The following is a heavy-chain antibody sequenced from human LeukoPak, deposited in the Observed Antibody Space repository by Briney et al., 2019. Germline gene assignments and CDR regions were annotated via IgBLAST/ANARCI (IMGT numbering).Heavy chain of an antibody. CDR1: GFTFDDYT. Sequence: PGGSLRLSCAASGFTFDDYTMRWVRQAPGKGLEWVSLISWDGGSTYYADSVKGRFTISRDNAKNSLYLQMNSLRAEDTAVYYCARAYGDYYYYYYYMDVWGKGTTVTISS. V-gene: IGHV3-43*01. CDR3: ARAYGDYYYYYYYMDV. CDR2: ISWDGGST. J-gene: IGHJ6*03. D-gene: IGHD4-17*01.